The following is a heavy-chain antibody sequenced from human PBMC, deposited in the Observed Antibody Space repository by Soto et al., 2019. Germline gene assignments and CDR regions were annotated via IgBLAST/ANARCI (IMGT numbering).Heavy chain of an antibody. J-gene: IGHJ6*02. Sequence: QVQLVQSGAEVKKPGSSVKVSCKASGGTFSSYAISWVRQAPGQGLEWMGGIIPISGTANYAQKFQGRVTITADEYKSKAYMELSSLRPEDTAVYYCARSQGSSTSLEIYYYYYYGMDVWSQGTTVTVSS. D-gene: IGHD2-2*01. CDR3: ARSQGSSTSLEIYYYYYYGMDV. CDR2: IIPISGTA. V-gene: IGHV1-69*01. CDR1: GGTFSSYA.